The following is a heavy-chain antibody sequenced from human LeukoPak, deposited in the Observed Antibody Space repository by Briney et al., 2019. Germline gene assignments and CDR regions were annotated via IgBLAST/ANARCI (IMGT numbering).Heavy chain of an antibody. CDR1: GFTFSSYW. V-gene: IGHV3-7*01. CDR3: AREKTPYDFWSGYYPDAFDI. Sequence: GGSLRLSCAASGFTFSSYWMSWVRQAPGKGLEWVANIKQDGSEKYYVDSVKGRFTISRDNAKNSLYLQMNSLRAEDTAVYYCAREKTPYDFWSGYYPDAFDIWGQGTMVTVSS. CDR2: IKQDGSEK. D-gene: IGHD3-3*01. J-gene: IGHJ3*02.